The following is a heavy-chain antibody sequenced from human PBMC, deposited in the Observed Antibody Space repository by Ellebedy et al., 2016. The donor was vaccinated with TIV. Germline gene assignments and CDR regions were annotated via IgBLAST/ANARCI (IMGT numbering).Heavy chain of an antibody. D-gene: IGHD3-10*01. CDR2: INNSGST. Sequence: SETLSLTXAVYGGSFSGYYWSWIRQPPGKGLEWIGEINNSGSTNYNPSLKSRVTISVDKSKNQFSLKLSSVTAADTAVYYCARQNYGSGSYYEGNWFDPWGQGTLVTVSS. CDR3: ARQNYGSGSYYEGNWFDP. CDR1: GGSFSGYY. V-gene: IGHV4-34*01. J-gene: IGHJ5*02.